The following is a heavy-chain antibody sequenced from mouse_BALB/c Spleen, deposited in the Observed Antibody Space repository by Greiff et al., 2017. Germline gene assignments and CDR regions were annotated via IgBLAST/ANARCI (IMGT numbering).Heavy chain of an antibody. CDR2: ISSGGST. J-gene: IGHJ4*01. CDR1: GFTFSSYA. D-gene: IGHD1-1*01. Sequence: EVQGVESGGGLVKPGGSLKLSCAASGFTFSSYAMSWVRQTPEKRLEWVASISSGGSTYYPDSVKGRFTISRDNARNILYLQMSSLRSEDTAMYYCARQIYYYGSSYVYYAMDYWGQGTSVTVSS. V-gene: IGHV5-6-5*01. CDR3: ARQIYYYGSSYVYYAMDY.